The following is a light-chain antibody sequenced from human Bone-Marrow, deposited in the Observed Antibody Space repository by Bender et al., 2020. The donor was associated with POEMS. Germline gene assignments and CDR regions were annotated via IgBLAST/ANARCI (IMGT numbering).Light chain of an antibody. CDR3: QSIDSSVV. CDR1: VLPNQH. V-gene: IGLV3-25*03. CDR2: KDT. J-gene: IGLJ2*01. Sequence: SYELTQPPSVSVSPGQTARITCSADVLPNQHAYWYQQKTGQAPVLVIYKDTERPSGIPERFSGSSSGTTVTLTISGVQAEDEADYYCQSIDSSVVFGGGTKLTVL.